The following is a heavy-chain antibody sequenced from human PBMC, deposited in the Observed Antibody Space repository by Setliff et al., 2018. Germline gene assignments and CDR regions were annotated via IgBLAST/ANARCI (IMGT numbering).Heavy chain of an antibody. CDR2: IHDSGNPT. CDR1: GFTFSNYY. Sequence: PGGSLRLSCAASGFTFSNYYMTWIHQAPGKGLEWISYIHDSGNPTYYADSVKGRFTVSRDNAKNSLYLQMTSLRAEDTAIYYCARTTGYRLEGDFDYWGQGTLVTVSS. D-gene: IGHD3-16*01. J-gene: IGHJ4*02. V-gene: IGHV3-11*01. CDR3: ARTTGYRLEGDFDY.